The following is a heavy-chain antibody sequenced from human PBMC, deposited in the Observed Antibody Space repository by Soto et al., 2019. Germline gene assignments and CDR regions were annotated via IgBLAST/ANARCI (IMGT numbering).Heavy chain of an antibody. D-gene: IGHD3-9*01. Sequence: QVRLVESGGGVVQPGRSLRLSCAASGFTFSNYGMHWVRQAPGKGLEWVAGIWSEGSNRYNADSVKGRFTSSRDKSKTTLYLQMNSLRAEDTALYYCAGDPPDDDRGHYAFDIWGQGTMVTVSS. CDR3: AGDPPDDDRGHYAFDI. CDR1: GFTFSNYG. J-gene: IGHJ3*02. V-gene: IGHV3-33*01. CDR2: IWSEGSNR.